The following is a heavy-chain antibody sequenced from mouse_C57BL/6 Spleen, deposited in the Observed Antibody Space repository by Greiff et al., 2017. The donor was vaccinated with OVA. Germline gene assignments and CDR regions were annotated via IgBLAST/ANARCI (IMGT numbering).Heavy chain of an antibody. CDR1: GYAFSSSW. J-gene: IGHJ2*01. Sequence: QVQLQQSGPELVKPGASVKISCKASGYAFSSSWMNWVKQRPGKGLEWIGRIYPGDGDTNYNGKFKGKATLTADKSSSTAYMQLSSLTSEDAAVYFCASDLYYFDYWGQGTTLTVSS. V-gene: IGHV1-82*01. CDR3: ASDLYYFDY. CDR2: IYPGDGDT.